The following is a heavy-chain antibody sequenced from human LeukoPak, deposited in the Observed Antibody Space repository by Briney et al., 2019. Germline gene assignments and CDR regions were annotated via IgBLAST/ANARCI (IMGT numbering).Heavy chain of an antibody. D-gene: IGHD6-13*01. CDR1: GGSISSSSYY. CDR3: ARGKGMVLLSSSWFQH. CDR2: IYYSGST. V-gene: IGHV4-39*01. Sequence: SETLSLTCTVSGGSISSSSYYWGWIRQPPGKGLEWIGSIYYSGSTYYNPSLKSRVTISVDTSKNQFSLKLSSVTAADTAVYYCARGKGMVLLSSSWFQHWGQGTLVTVSS. J-gene: IGHJ1*01.